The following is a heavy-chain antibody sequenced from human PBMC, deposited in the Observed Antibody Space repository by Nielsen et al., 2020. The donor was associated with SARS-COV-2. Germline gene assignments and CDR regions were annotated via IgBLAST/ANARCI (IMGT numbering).Heavy chain of an antibody. V-gene: IGHV3-23*01. D-gene: IGHD6-13*01. CDR1: GFTISTYA. Sequence: GESLKISCVVSGFTISTYAMSWVRQAPGKGLEWVSAISASTYYADSVKGRFTISRDNSKNTAYLQMNSLKTEDTAVYFCTRVNPISDSWFDAFDIWGQGTLVTVSS. J-gene: IGHJ3*02. CDR3: TRVNPISDSWFDAFDI. CDR2: ISAST.